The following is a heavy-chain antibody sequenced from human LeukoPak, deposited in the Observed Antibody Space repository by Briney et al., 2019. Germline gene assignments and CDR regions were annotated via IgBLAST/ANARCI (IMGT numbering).Heavy chain of an antibody. CDR3: ARRGYDSAY. CDR1: GFTFSSYS. D-gene: IGHD3-22*01. Sequence: GSLRLSCAASGFTFSSYSMNWVRQPPGKGLEWIGEINHSGSTNYNPSLKSRVTISVDTSKNQFSLKLSSVTAADTAVYYCARRGYDSAYWGQGTLVTVSS. CDR2: INHSGST. J-gene: IGHJ4*02. V-gene: IGHV4-34*01.